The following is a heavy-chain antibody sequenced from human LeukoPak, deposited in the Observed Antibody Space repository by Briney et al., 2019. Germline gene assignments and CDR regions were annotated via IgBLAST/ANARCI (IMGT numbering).Heavy chain of an antibody. CDR3: ARSPTQGDWFDP. V-gene: IGHV4-59*01. D-gene: IGHD4-17*01. CDR2: IYYSGST. J-gene: IGHJ5*02. CDR1: GGSISSYY. Sequence: SETLSLTCTVSGGSISSYYWSWIRQPPGKGLEWIGYIYYSGSTNYNPSLKSRVTISVDTPKNQFSLKLSSVTAADTAVYYCARSPTQGDWFDPWGQGTLVTVSS.